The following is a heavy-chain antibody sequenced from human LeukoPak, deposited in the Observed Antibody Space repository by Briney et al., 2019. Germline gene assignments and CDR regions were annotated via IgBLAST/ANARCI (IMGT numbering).Heavy chain of an antibody. CDR3: ASQSPRGTGWYGMGY. CDR2: IWYDGSNK. CDR1: GFTFSSYA. D-gene: IGHD6-19*01. Sequence: GRSLRLSCAASGFTFSSYAMHWVRQSPGKGLEWVAGIWYDGSNKYYADSVKGRFTISRDNSKNTLYLQMNGLRLEDSALYYCASQSPRGTGWYGMGYWGQGTLVTVSS. J-gene: IGHJ4*02. V-gene: IGHV3-30*01.